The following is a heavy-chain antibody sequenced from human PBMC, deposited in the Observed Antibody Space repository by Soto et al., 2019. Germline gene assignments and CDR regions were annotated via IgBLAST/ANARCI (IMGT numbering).Heavy chain of an antibody. CDR3: ARDGLRQYAFDI. J-gene: IGHJ3*02. V-gene: IGHV3-64*01. Sequence: SPRLSCAASGFTFSSYAMHWVRQAPGKGLEYVSAISSNGGSTHYANSVKGRFTISRDNSKNTLYLQMGSLRAEDMAVYYCARDGLRQYAFDIWGQGTMVTVSS. CDR1: GFTFSSYA. D-gene: IGHD4-17*01. CDR2: ISSNGGST.